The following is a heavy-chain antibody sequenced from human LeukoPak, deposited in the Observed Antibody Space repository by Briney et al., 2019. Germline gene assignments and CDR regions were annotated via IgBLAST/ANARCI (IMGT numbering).Heavy chain of an antibody. D-gene: IGHD3-10*01. J-gene: IGHJ6*02. CDR2: INPSGGST. V-gene: IGHV1-46*01. CDR3: AREESYGSGSYWLYHYYYYGMDV. CDR1: GYTFTSYY. Sequence: ASVKVSCKASGYTFTSYYMHWVRQAPGQGLEWMGIINPSGGSTSYAQKFQGRVTMTRDTSTSTVYMELSSLRSEDTAVYYCAREESYGSGSYWLYHYYYYGMDVWGQGTTVTVSS.